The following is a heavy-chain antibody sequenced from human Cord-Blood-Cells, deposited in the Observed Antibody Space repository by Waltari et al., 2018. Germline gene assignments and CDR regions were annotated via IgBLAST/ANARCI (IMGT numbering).Heavy chain of an antibody. J-gene: IGHJ5*02. Sequence: QVQLQQWGAGLLKPSATLSLTCAVSGWSFSGYSWSWLRQPPGKGLEGIGEINHSGSTNYNPSLKSRVTISVDTSKNQFSLKLSSVTAADTAVYYCARLGVPRSPRQYCSSTSCYGHWFDPWGQGTQVTVSS. CDR1: GWSFSGYS. D-gene: IGHD2-2*01. V-gene: IGHV4-34*01. CDR3: ARLGVPRSPRQYCSSTSCYGHWFDP. CDR2: INHSGST.